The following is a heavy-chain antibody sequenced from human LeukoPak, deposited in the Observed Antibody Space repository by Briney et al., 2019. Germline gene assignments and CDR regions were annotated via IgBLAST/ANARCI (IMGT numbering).Heavy chain of an antibody. J-gene: IGHJ6*02. D-gene: IGHD1-1*01. CDR1: GFTFSSYW. CDR2: IKQDGSEK. V-gene: IGHV3-7*01. CDR3: ARYQRGKVDGMDV. Sequence: PGGSLRLSCAASGFTFSSYWMSWVRQAPGKGLEWVANIKQDGSEKYYVDSVKGRFTISRDNAKNSLYLQMNSLRAEDTAVYYCARYQRGKVDGMDVWGQGTTVTVSS.